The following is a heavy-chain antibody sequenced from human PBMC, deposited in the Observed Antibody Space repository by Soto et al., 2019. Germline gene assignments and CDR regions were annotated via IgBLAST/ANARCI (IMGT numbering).Heavy chain of an antibody. CDR1: GFTFSSYG. J-gene: IGHJ6*02. Sequence: PRLSCAASGFTFSSYGMHWVRQAPGKGLEWVAVISYDGSNKYYADSVKGRFTISRDNSKNTLYLQMNSLRAEDTAVYYCAKDLEGRIAAAGHPYYYYYGMDVWGQGTTVTVSS. CDR3: AKDLEGRIAAAGHPYYYYYGMDV. V-gene: IGHV3-30*18. CDR2: ISYDGSNK. D-gene: IGHD6-13*01.